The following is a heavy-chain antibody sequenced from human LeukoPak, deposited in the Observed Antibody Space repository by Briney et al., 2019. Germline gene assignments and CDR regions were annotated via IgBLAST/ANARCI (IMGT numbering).Heavy chain of an antibody. CDR1: GGTFSSYT. CDR3: ARAYYYDSSGYFELDY. J-gene: IGHJ4*02. Sequence: ASVKVSCKASGGTFSSYTISWVRQAPGQGLERMGRIIPILGIANYAQKFQGRVTITADKSTSTAYMELSSLRSEDTAVYYCARAYYYDSSGYFELDYWGQGTLVTVSS. CDR2: IIPILGIA. D-gene: IGHD3-22*01. V-gene: IGHV1-69*02.